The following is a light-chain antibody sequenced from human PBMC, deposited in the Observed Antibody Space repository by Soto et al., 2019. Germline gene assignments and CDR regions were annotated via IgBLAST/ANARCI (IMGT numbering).Light chain of an antibody. V-gene: IGLV4-69*01. CDR3: QTWDTGIRV. J-gene: IGLJ2*01. CDR1: SGHSNYA. Sequence: QPVLTQSPSASASLGASVELTCTLSSGHSNYAIAWHQQQPEKGPRYLMNLNSDGSHSKGDGIPDRFSGSSSGAERYLTISSLQSEDEADYYCQTWDTGIRVFGGGTKLTVL. CDR2: LNSDGSH.